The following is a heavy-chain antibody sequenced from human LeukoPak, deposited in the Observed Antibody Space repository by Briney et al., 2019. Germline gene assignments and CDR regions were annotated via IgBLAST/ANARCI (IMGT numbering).Heavy chain of an antibody. CDR3: AKEIYYDSTGPQY. Sequence: PSETLSLTCTVSGGSIRSSTYNWGWIRQPPGKGLEWIGSIHYTGTTYYSPSLKSRVTISLDTSKNQFSLKLSSVTAADTAVYYCAKEIYYDSTGPQYWGQGTLVTVSS. D-gene: IGHD3-22*01. V-gene: IGHV4-39*07. J-gene: IGHJ4*02. CDR1: GGSIRSSTYN. CDR2: IHYTGTT.